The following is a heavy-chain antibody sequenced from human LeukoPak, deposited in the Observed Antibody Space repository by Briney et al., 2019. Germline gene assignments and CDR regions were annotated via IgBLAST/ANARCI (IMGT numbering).Heavy chain of an antibody. J-gene: IGHJ6*03. D-gene: IGHD3-16*02. CDR2: ISFDENNK. Sequence: GGSLRLSCAASGFTFSTYGMHWVRQASGKGLEWVAIISFDENNKYYADSVKGRFTISRDNSKNTLYLQMNSLRLEDTAVYYCAKHPGGFTGIVNYYYMDVWGEGTTVTVSS. CDR1: GFTFSTYG. V-gene: IGHV3-30*18. CDR3: AKHPGGFTGIVNYYYMDV.